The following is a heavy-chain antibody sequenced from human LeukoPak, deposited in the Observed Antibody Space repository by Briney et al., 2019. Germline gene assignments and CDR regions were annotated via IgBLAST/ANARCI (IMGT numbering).Heavy chain of an antibody. CDR1: GGTFSSYA. V-gene: IGHV1-69*05. CDR2: IIPIFGTA. Sequence: GASVKVSCKASGGTFSSYAISWVRQAPGQGLEWMGGIIPIFGTANYAQKFQGRVTITTDESTSTAYMELSSLRSEDTAVYYCARHSRAGIAAASDPFDYWGQGTLVTVSS. J-gene: IGHJ4*02. CDR3: ARHSRAGIAAASDPFDY. D-gene: IGHD6-13*01.